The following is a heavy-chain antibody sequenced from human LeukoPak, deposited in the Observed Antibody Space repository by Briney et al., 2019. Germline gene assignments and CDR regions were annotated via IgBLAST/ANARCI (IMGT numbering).Heavy chain of an antibody. Sequence: PGGSLRLSCAASGFTFSYYGMHWVRQAPGKGLEWVAVIWYDGSNKYYADPVKGRFTISRDNSKNTLYLQMNSLRAEDTAVYYCARVHFSSSPYFDYWGQGTLVTVSS. D-gene: IGHD6-6*01. CDR2: IWYDGSNK. V-gene: IGHV3-33*01. J-gene: IGHJ4*02. CDR1: GFTFSYYG. CDR3: ARVHFSSSPYFDY.